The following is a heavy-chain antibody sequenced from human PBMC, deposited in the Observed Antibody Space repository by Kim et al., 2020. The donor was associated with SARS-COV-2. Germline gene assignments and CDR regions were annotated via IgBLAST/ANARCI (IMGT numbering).Heavy chain of an antibody. Sequence: SQTLSLTCAISGDSVSSNSAAWNWIRQSPSRGLEWLGRTYYRSKWYNDYAVSVKSRITINPDTSKNQFSLQLNSVTPEDTAVYYCARGAPAYDFWSGYYPRGRYFDLWGRGTLVTVSS. D-gene: IGHD3-3*01. V-gene: IGHV6-1*01. J-gene: IGHJ2*01. CDR1: GDSVSSNSAA. CDR3: ARGAPAYDFWSGYYPRGRYFDL. CDR2: TYYRSKWYN.